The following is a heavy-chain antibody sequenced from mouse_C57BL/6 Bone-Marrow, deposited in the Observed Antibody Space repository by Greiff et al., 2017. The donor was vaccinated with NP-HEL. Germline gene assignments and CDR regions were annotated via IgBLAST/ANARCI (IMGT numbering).Heavy chain of an antibody. D-gene: IGHD2-1*01. CDR1: GFTFSDYY. V-gene: IGHV5-12*01. Sequence: EVQLVESGGGLVQPGGSLKLSCAASGFTFSDYYMYWVRQTPEKRLEWVAYISNGGGSTYYPDTVKGRFTISRDNAKNTLYLQMSRLKSEDTAMYYCARGNRWYFDVWGTGTTVTVSS. J-gene: IGHJ1*03. CDR3: ARGNRWYFDV. CDR2: ISNGGGST.